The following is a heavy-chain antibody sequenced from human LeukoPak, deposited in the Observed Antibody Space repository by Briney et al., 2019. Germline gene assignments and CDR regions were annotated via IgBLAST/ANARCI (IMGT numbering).Heavy chain of an antibody. V-gene: IGHV1-2*02. CDR2: INPNSGGT. CDR3: ARDGGYGSGSYRVYYYYMDV. Sequence: ASVKVSCKASGYTFTGYYMHWVRQAPGQGLEWMGWINPNSGGTNYAQKFQGRVTMTRNTSISTAYMELSRLRSDDTAVYYRARDGGYGSGSYRVYYYYMDVWGKGTTVTVSS. J-gene: IGHJ6*03. D-gene: IGHD3-10*01. CDR1: GYTFTGYY.